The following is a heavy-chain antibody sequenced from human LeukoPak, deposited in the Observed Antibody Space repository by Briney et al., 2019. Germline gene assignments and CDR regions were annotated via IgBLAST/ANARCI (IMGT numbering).Heavy chain of an antibody. CDR1: GGTFSSYA. J-gene: IGHJ4*02. Sequence: SVKVSCKASGGTFSSYAISRVRQAPGQGLEWMGGIIPIFGTANYAQKFQGRVTITADKSTSTAYMELSSLRSDDTAVYYCARDLGYSSSWYEMGYWGQGTLVTVSS. CDR3: ARDLGYSSSWYEMGY. D-gene: IGHD6-13*01. V-gene: IGHV1-69*06. CDR2: IIPIFGTA.